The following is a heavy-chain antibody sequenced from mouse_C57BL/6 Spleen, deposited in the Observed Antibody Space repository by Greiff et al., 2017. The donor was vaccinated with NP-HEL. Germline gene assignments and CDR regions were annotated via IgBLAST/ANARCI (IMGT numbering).Heavy chain of an antibody. Sequence: VQLQQSGPELVKPGASVKISCKASGYSFTSYYIHWVKQRPGQGLEWIGWIYPGSGNTKYNEKFKGKATLTADTSSSTAYMQLSSLTSEDAAVYDCARCYGEIYYDVWGTGTTVTVSS. CDR3: ARCYGEIYYDV. CDR2: IYPGSGNT. D-gene: IGHD1-1*02. CDR1: GYSFTSYY. V-gene: IGHV1-66*01. J-gene: IGHJ1*03.